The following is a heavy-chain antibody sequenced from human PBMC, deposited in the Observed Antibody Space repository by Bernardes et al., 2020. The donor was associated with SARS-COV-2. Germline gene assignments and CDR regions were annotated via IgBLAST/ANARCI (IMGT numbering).Heavy chain of an antibody. V-gene: IGHV3-74*01. Sequence: GGSLRLSCAASGFTFSNYWMHWVRQAPGKGLVWVSRINRDGSSTNYADSVKGRFAVSRDNAKNTLYLQMDSLGDDDTAVYYCARGLKVLGGITDYFDSWGQGTLVIVSS. CDR2: INRDGSST. CDR1: GFTFSNYW. CDR3: ARGLKVLGGITDYFDS. J-gene: IGHJ4*02. D-gene: IGHD3-16*01.